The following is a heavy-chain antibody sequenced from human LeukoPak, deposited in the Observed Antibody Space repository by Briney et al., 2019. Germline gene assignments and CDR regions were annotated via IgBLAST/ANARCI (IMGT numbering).Heavy chain of an antibody. V-gene: IGHV4-4*02. Sequence: SETLSLTCALSGGSIITSNWWSWVRQPPGKGLEWTGEIYHSGSTNYNPSLKSRATISLDKTKNQFSLNLRSVTAADTAVYYCAKAKTQAMVLPGNYWGQGTLVTVSS. CDR1: GGSIITSNW. J-gene: IGHJ4*02. D-gene: IGHD5-18*01. CDR2: IYHSGST. CDR3: AKAKTQAMVLPGNY.